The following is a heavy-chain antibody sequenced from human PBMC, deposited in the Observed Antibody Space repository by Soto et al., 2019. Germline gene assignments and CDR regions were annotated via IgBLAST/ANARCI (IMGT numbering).Heavy chain of an antibody. D-gene: IGHD3-22*01. J-gene: IGHJ4*02. V-gene: IGHV1-8*01. CDR3: ARAEIPYSYDSSGYLADY. Sequence: XSVKVSCKASGYTFTSYDINWVRQATGQGLEWMGWMNPNSGNTGYAQKFQGRVTMTRNTSISTAYMELSSLRSEDTAVYYCARAEIPYSYDSSGYLADYWGQGPLATVS. CDR1: GYTFTSYD. CDR2: MNPNSGNT.